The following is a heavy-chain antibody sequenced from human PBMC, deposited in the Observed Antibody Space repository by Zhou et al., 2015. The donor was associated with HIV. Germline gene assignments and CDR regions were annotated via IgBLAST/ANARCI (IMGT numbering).Heavy chain of an antibody. Sequence: QVQLVQSGAEVKKPGASVKVSCKASGYTFTSYGISWVRQAPGQGLEWMGWISAYNGNTNYAQKLQGRVTMTTDTSTSTAYMELRSLRSDDTAVYYCAREAPLGYCSSTSCSFQFDYWGQGTLVTVSS. CDR3: AREAPLGYCSSTSCSFQFDY. D-gene: IGHD2-2*01. V-gene: IGHV1-18*01. CDR2: ISAYNGNT. J-gene: IGHJ4*02. CDR1: GYTFTSYG.